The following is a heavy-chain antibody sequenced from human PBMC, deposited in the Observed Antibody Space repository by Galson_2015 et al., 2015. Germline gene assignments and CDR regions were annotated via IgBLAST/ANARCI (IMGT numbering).Heavy chain of an antibody. CDR2: ISSGGSTT. V-gene: IGHV3-11*01. CDR3: ARDESGFYFDS. CDR1: GLTFSDYY. J-gene: IGHJ4*02. D-gene: IGHD6-25*01. Sequence: SLRLSCAASGLTFSDYYVAWIRQAPGRGLEWLSYISSGGSTTYHADSVKGRFPISRDNAKNALYLQMSSLTVEDTAVYYCARDESGFYFDSWGQGVLVTVSS.